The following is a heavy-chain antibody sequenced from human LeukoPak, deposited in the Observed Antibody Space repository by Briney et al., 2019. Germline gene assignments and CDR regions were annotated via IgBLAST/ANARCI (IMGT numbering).Heavy chain of an antibody. D-gene: IGHD3-22*01. Sequence: RAGESLQISCQGSGYIFTSYWIGWVRQLPGKGLEWMGIIYPGDSDTRYSPSFQGQVTISADKSISTAYLQWSSLKASDTAMYYCASHEKYDSSGYDYWGQGTLVTVSS. CDR2: IYPGDSDT. V-gene: IGHV5-51*01. J-gene: IGHJ4*02. CDR1: GYIFTSYW. CDR3: ASHEKYDSSGYDY.